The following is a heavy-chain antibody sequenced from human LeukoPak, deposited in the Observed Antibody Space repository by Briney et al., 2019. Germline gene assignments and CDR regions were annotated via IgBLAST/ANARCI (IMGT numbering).Heavy chain of an antibody. CDR2: NSGYNCNT. D-gene: IGHD4-17*01. V-gene: IGHV1-18*01. Sequence: ASVKVSCKSSGSTLTTYGISWVRQAPGQGLEWMGWNSGYNCNTNYAQKLQGRVTMTTDTSTSTAYMELRSLRSDDTAVYYCARDASVTTNDAFDIWGQGTMVTVSS. CDR1: GSTLTTYG. J-gene: IGHJ3*02. CDR3: ARDASVTTNDAFDI.